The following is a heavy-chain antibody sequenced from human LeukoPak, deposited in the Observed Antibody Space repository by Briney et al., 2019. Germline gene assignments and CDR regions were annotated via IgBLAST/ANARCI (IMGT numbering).Heavy chain of an antibody. CDR1: GGSVSTSSYY. V-gene: IGHV4-39*07. D-gene: IGHD4-23*01. Sequence: PSETLSLTCTVSGGSVSTSSYYWGWIRQPPGKGLEWIGSISFSGTTYYNPSLKSRVTMSVDTSKNQFSLNLTSVTAADTAVYYCAGTVGGFDYWGQGTLVTVSS. CDR3: AGTVGGFDY. J-gene: IGHJ4*02. CDR2: ISFSGTT.